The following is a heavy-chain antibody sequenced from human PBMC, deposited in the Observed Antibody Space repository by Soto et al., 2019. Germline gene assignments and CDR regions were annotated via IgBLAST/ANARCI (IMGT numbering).Heavy chain of an antibody. J-gene: IGHJ4*02. CDR2: IYWDDSK. V-gene: IGHV2-5*02. CDR1: GFSLPTDRVG. CDR3: AHAYGGRSLY. Sequence: QITLKESGPSLVKPTQTITLTCTFSGFSLPTDRVGVGWIRHPPGKALEWLAVIYWDDSKTYRPSLKSRLTIPKDTSKNQVALTMTDMEPVDTATYYCAHAYGGRSLYWGPGTLVTVSS. D-gene: IGHD1-26*01.